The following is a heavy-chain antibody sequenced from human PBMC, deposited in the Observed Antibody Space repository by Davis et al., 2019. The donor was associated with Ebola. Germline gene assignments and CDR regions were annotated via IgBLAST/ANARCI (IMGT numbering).Heavy chain of an antibody. V-gene: IGHV4-34*01. CDR3: ARAYSSGWYYFDY. CDR1: GGSISSYY. D-gene: IGHD6-19*01. CDR2: INHSGST. Sequence: SETLSLTCTLSGGSISSYYWSWIRQPPGKGLEWIGEINHSGSTNYNPSLKSRVTISVDTSKNQFSLKLSSVTAADTAVYYCARAYSSGWYYFDYWGQGTLVTVSS. J-gene: IGHJ4*02.